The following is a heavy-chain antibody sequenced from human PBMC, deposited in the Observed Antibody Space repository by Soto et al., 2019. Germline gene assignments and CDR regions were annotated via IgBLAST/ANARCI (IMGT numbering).Heavy chain of an antibody. CDR1: GSTVSGYY. Sequence: ASMKVEWGACGSTVSGYYGRGVRQAPGQGLEWMGWINPNSGGTNYAQKFQGWVTMTRDTSISTAYMELSRLRSDDTAHSYRARPAAGLGDCFRRDSCYGMGVWG. CDR3: ARPAAGLGDCFRRDSCYGMGV. CDR2: INPNSGGT. D-gene: IGHD3-10*01. J-gene: IGHJ6*01. V-gene: IGHV1-2*04.